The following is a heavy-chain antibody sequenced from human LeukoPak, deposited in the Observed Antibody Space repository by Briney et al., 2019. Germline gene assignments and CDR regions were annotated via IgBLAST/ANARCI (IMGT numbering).Heavy chain of an antibody. D-gene: IGHD2-2*01. V-gene: IGHV4-39*07. J-gene: IGHJ4*02. Sequence: SETLSLTCSVSGGSIRSNSYYWGWIRQPPGKGLEWIGSIHYSGSTYYNPSLKSRVSISVDTSKNQFSLKLSSVTAADTAVYYCARYRQGVFDYWGQGTLVTVSS. CDR2: IHYSGST. CDR1: GGSIRSNSYY. CDR3: ARYRQGVFDY.